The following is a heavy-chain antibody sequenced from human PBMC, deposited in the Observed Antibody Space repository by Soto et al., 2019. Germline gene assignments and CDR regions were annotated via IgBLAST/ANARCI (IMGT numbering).Heavy chain of an antibody. J-gene: IGHJ4*02. CDR3: TKVISTVGGDFDS. Sequence: EVQLVESGGGLVQPGGSLRLSCAASGFTFGNYWMHWVRQAPGKGLVWVARINSDGSSTSYADSVKGRFTISRDNAKTTLSLQMNSLRAEATAMYYCTKVISTVGGDFDSWGQGTLVTVSS. V-gene: IGHV3-74*01. CDR1: GFTFGNYW. CDR2: INSDGSST. D-gene: IGHD3-16*01.